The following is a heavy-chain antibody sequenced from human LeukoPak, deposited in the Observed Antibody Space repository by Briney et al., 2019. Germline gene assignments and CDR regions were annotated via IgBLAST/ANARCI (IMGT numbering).Heavy chain of an antibody. CDR1: GYTLTRYV. Sequence: ASVKVSWKASGYTLTRYVIRLVRPAPGQGLEGMGWISAYNGNTIYAQKLQGRVNMTTDTSTSTAYMEMRSLRSDDTAVYYCARERRDRITMVRGVIQYYYYYMDVWGKGTTVTVSS. D-gene: IGHD3-10*01. V-gene: IGHV1-18*01. CDR2: ISAYNGNT. CDR3: ARERRDRITMVRGVIQYYYYYMDV. J-gene: IGHJ6*03.